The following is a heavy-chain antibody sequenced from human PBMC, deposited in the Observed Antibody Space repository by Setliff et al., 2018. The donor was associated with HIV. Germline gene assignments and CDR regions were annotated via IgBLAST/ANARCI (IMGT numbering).Heavy chain of an antibody. CDR1: GNSISINSYY. J-gene: IGHJ3*02. CDR3: ASHGRYCSAYVCVYGCDI. D-gene: IGHD2-15*01. CDR2: ISYSGGT. Sequence: SETLCLTCIASGNSISINSYYRSWIRQPPGKGLEWIGSISYSGGTYYNPSRKSRVTISVDTSKNQFSLQLSSVTAADTAVYYCASHGRYCSAYVCVYGCDIWGQGTTVTVSS. V-gene: IGHV4-39*01.